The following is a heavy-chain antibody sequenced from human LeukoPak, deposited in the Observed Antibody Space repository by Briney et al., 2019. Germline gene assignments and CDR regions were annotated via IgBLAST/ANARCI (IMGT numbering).Heavy chain of an antibody. Sequence: GGSLRLSCSVSGVTFSTYVMHWVRQAPGKGLEYVSAISSNGDNTYYADSVKGRFPISRDNSKNTLYLQMSSLRADDTAVYYCVRGTGYWGQGTLVTVSS. CDR2: ISSNGDNT. CDR3: VRGTGY. CDR1: GVTFSTYV. V-gene: IGHV3-64D*06. J-gene: IGHJ4*02.